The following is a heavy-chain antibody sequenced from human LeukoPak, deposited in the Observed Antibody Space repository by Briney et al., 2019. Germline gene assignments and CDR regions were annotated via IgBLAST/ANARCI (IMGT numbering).Heavy chain of an antibody. D-gene: IGHD4-17*01. V-gene: IGHV3-23*01. CDR3: AKARSSTVTTSFDY. CDR1: GFTFSSFA. J-gene: IGHJ4*02. Sequence: SGGSLRLSCAASGFTFSSFAMTWVRQAPGEGPEWVSTISGSGGSTYYADSVKGRFTISRDNSKNTLYLQMNSLRAEDTAVYYCAKARSSTVTTSFDYWGQGTLVTVSS. CDR2: ISGSGGST.